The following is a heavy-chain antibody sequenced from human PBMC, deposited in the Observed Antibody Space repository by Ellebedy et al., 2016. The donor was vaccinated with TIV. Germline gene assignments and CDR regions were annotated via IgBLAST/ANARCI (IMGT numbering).Heavy chain of an antibody. CDR1: GFTFSASA. CDR3: ARGRPLFDP. V-gene: IGHV3-74*01. Sequence: GGSLRLSCEASGFTFSASAMNWVRQAPGKGLVWVSRINSDGSSTSYADSVKGRFTISRDNAKNTLYLQMNSLRAEDTAVYYCARGRPLFDPWGQGTLVTVSS. D-gene: IGHD5-24*01. CDR2: INSDGSST. J-gene: IGHJ5*02.